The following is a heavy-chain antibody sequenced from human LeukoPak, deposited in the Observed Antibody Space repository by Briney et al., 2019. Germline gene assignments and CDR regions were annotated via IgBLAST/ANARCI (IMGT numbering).Heavy chain of an antibody. J-gene: IGHJ6*03. V-gene: IGHV3-7*01. Sequence: GGSLRLSCVASGFTFTNSWMAWVRPALGKGLESVANTKQDGSTKHYVDSLKGRFTISRDNTKNSLYLQMNSLRAEDTAVCYFARVRIQLYSYYYMDVWGRGTAVTVS. CDR1: GFTFTNSW. CDR3: ARVRIQLYSYYYMDV. D-gene: IGHD5-18*01. CDR2: TKQDGSTK.